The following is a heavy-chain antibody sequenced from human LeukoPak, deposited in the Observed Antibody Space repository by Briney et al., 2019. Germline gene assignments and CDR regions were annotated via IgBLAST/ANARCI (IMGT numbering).Heavy chain of an antibody. CDR3: ARAAGPLAAPDF. CDR2: IYYSGST. CDR1: GGSISSYY. V-gene: IGHV4-59*01. D-gene: IGHD6-13*01. Sequence: PSETLSLTCTVSGGSISSYYWSWIRQPPGKGLEWIGYIYYSGSTNYNPSLKSRVTISVDTSKNQFSLKLSSVTAADTAVYYCARAAGPLAAPDFWGQGTPGTVSS. J-gene: IGHJ4*02.